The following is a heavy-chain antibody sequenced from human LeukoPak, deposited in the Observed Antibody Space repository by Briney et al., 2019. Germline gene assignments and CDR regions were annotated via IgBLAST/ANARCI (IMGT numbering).Heavy chain of an antibody. CDR2: IGAYNGNT. D-gene: IGHD5-18*01. CDR3: AREQGGYSYGYLPTPPDH. J-gene: IGHJ4*02. V-gene: IGHV1-18*01. Sequence: ASVKVSCKASGYTFTSYGISWVRQAPGQGLEWMGWIGAYNGNTNSAQKLQGRVTMTTDTSTSTAYMELRSLRSDDTAVYYCAREQGGYSYGYLPTPPDHWGQGTLVTVSS. CDR1: GYTFTSYG.